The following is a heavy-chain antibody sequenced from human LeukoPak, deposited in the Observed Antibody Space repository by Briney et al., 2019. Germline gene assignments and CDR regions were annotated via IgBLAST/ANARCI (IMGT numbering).Heavy chain of an antibody. V-gene: IGHV1-2*02. D-gene: IGHD3-3*01. CDR2: IDPNSGGT. Sequence: ASVKVSCKASGYNFIDHYLHWVRQAPGQGLEWMGWIDPNSGGTNYEQKFQGRVTMTRDTSISTAYMELSRLRSDDTAVYYCATWNGVYFDYWGQGTLVTVSS. CDR3: ATWNGVYFDY. J-gene: IGHJ4*02. CDR1: GYNFIDHY.